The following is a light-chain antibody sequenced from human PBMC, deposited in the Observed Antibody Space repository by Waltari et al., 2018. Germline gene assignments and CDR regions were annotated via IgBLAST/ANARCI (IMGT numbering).Light chain of an antibody. V-gene: IGKV3-11*01. J-gene: IGKJ4*01. Sequence: EIVLTQSPATLSLSPGERATLSCRASQSVNSYLAWYQQKPGQAPRLLIYDTSNRATGIPARFSGSGSGTDFTLTISSLEPEDFAVYYCQQRNYWPLTFGGGTKVEIE. CDR1: QSVNSY. CDR2: DTS. CDR3: QQRNYWPLT.